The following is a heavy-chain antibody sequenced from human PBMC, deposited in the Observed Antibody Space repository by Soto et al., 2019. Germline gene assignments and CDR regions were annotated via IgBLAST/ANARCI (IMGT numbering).Heavy chain of an antibody. CDR2: ISYDGSNK. Sequence: PGGSLRLSCAASGFTFSSYAMHWVRQAPGKGLEWVAVISYDGSNKYYADSVKGRFTISRDSSKNTLYLQMNSLRAEDTAVYYCARARYMVTPFDIWGQGTMVTVSS. D-gene: IGHD2-21*02. V-gene: IGHV3-30-3*01. J-gene: IGHJ3*02. CDR3: ARARYMVTPFDI. CDR1: GFTFSSYA.